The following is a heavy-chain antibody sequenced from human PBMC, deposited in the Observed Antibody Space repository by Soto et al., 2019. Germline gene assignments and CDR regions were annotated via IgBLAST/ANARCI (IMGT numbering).Heavy chain of an antibody. CDR3: ARGDSDLAVSEAAY. Sequence: QMQMQESGPRLVKPSETLSLTCTVSGASITDSYWSWIRQPPEKGLEWIGYIYFSGVATYNPSLKSRATMSRDTSMNEFSLKLTSVTAADTAIYYCARGDSDLAVSEAAYWGQGTLVTVSS. J-gene: IGHJ1*01. D-gene: IGHD2-15*01. CDR1: GASITDSY. CDR2: IYFSGVA. V-gene: IGHV4-59*01.